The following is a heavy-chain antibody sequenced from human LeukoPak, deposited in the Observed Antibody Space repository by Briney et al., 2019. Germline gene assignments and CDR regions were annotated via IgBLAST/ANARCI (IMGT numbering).Heavy chain of an antibody. CDR2: ILYGGST. CDR3: ARAPGIAAAGTHFDS. V-gene: IGHV4-39*07. J-gene: IGHJ4*02. Sequence: SETLSLTCTVSGGSISSGSYYWGWIRQPPGKELEWIGNILYGGSTYYNPSLKSRVTISVDTSKNQFSLKLSSVTAGDTAVYYCARAPGIAAAGTHFDSWGQGTLVTVSS. D-gene: IGHD6-13*01. CDR1: GGSISSGSYY.